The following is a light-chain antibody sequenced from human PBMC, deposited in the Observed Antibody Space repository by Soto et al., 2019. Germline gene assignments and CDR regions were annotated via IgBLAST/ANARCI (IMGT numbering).Light chain of an antibody. CDR1: STDVGGYNY. V-gene: IGLV2-14*01. CDR2: EVS. Sequence: QSVLAQPSSVSGSPGQSITISCTGTSTDVGGYNYVSWCQHHPGKGPKLIIYEVSNRPSGVSGRFSGSKSGNKASLIISNLEAEDESDYYCGSYTSTDTPFVFGTGTKVTVL. J-gene: IGLJ1*01. CDR3: GSYTSTDTPFV.